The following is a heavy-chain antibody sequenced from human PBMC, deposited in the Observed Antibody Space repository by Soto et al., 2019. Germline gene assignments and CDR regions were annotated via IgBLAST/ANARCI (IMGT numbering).Heavy chain of an antibody. CDR3: ARVPRPEYYYYSSGYYPWYFDL. CDR1: GFTFSSYS. V-gene: IGHV3-21*01. D-gene: IGHD3-22*01. J-gene: IGHJ2*01. CDR2: ISSSRSYI. Sequence: EVQLVESGGGLVKPGGSLRLYCAASGFTFSSYSMNWVRQAPGKGLEWVSSISSSRSYIYYADSVKGRFTISRDNAKNSLYLQMNSLRDEYTAVYYCARVPRPEYYYYSSGYYPWYFDLWGRGTLVHVSS.